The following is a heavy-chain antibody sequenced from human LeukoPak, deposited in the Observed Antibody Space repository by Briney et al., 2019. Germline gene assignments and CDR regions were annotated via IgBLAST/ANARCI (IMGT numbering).Heavy chain of an antibody. V-gene: IGHV4-59*12. CDR1: GGSISSYY. CDR2: IYYSGST. D-gene: IGHD3-10*01. J-gene: IGHJ4*02. Sequence: SETLSLTCTVSGGSISSYYWSWIRQPPGKGLEWIGYIYYSGSTNYNPSLKSRVTISVDTSKNHFSLKLSSVTAADTAVYYCARARQGWNYYGSGSYFDYWGQGTLVTVSS. CDR3: ARARQGWNYYGSGSYFDY.